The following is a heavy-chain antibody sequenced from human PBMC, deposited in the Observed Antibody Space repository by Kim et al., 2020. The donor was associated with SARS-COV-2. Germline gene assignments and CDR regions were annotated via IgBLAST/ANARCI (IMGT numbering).Heavy chain of an antibody. J-gene: IGHJ5*02. CDR3: ASSLEEFGWYWFDP. CDR2: ISWNSGSI. D-gene: IGHD6-19*01. V-gene: IGHV3-9*01. CDR1: TFSFYDYA. Sequence: GGSLRLSCAASTFSFYDYAMHWVRQAPGKGLEWVSGISWNSGSIAYADSVKGRFTISRDNAKKSLYLQMNSLRAEDTALYYCASSLEEFGWYWFDPWGQGTLVTVSS.